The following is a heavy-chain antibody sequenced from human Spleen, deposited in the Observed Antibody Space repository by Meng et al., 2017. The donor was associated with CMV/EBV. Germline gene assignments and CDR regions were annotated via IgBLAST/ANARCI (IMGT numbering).Heavy chain of an antibody. CDR3: ARDRPMMGYYYYYGMDV. V-gene: IGHV3-30-3*01. Sequence: GESLKISCAASGFTFSSYAMHWVRQAPGKGLEWVAGISYDGSNKYYADSVKGRFTISRDNSKNTLYLQMNSLRAEYTAVYYCARDRPMMGYYYYYGMDVWGQGTTVTVSS. D-gene: IGHD3-16*01. J-gene: IGHJ6*02. CDR2: ISYDGSNK. CDR1: GFTFSSYA.